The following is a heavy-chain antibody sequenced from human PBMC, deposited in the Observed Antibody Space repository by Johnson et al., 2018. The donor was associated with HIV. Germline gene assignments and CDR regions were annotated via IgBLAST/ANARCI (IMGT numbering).Heavy chain of an antibody. D-gene: IGHD6-19*01. Sequence: VQLVESGGGVVQPGRSLRLSCAASGFTFSTYAMHWVRQAPGKGLEWVSYISGSSSIIYYADSVKGRFTISRDYAKKSVYLPMNSLRAEDTAVYYCARKQWLEIPSDALDVWGQGTMVTVSS. CDR2: ISGSSSII. J-gene: IGHJ3*01. V-gene: IGHV3-48*04. CDR3: ARKQWLEIPSDALDV. CDR1: GFTFSTYA.